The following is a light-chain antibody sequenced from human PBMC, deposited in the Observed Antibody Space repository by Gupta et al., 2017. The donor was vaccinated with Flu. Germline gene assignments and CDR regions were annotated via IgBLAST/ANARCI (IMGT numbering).Light chain of an antibody. CDR1: ESVGDN. CDR2: GAS. Sequence: EIVMTQSPATLSVSPGERATLSCRASESVGDNVAWYQQKPGQAPRLLIYGASTRASGVPARFSGSGYGTEFTLTISSRQSEDFAVYYCQHYKNWLKYTFGQGTKLEIK. V-gene: IGKV3-15*01. J-gene: IGKJ2*01. CDR3: QHYKNWLKYT.